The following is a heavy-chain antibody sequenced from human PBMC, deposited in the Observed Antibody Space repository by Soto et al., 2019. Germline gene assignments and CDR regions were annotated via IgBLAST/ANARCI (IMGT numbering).Heavy chain of an antibody. J-gene: IGHJ3*02. V-gene: IGHV2-5*01. D-gene: IGHD1-26*01. CDR3: AHRHELGSFDI. CDR1: GFSLSTRAVG. CDR2: IYWNDDK. Sequence: QITLKESGPTLVKPTQPLTLTCTFSGFSLSTRAVGVGWIRQPPGKALEWLALIYWNDDKRYSPSLKNRLTITKDTSKNHVVLTMTNMDPVDTATYYCAHRHELGSFDIWGQGTKVTVSS.